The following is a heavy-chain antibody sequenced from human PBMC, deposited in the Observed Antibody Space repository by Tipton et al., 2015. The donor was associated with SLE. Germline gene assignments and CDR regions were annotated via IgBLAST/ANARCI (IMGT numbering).Heavy chain of an antibody. CDR2: ISSSSSYI. D-gene: IGHD2-15*01. V-gene: IGHV3-21*01. Sequence: LSLTCAVSGFTFSSYSMNWVRQAPGKGLEWVSSISSSSSYIYYADSVKGRFTISRDNAKNSLYLQMNSLRAEDTAVYYCASSGRPDAFDIWGQGTMVTVSS. CDR1: GFTFSSYS. CDR3: ASSGRPDAFDI. J-gene: IGHJ3*02.